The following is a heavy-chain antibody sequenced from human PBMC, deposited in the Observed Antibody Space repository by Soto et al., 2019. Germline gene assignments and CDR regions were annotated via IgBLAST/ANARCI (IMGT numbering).Heavy chain of an antibody. CDR3: ASAQQLGPV. Sequence: PGGSLRLSCAASDFTVSTNYMSWVRQAPGKGLEWVSIIYAGGNTYYADSVKGRFTISRDNSKNTLYLQMNSLRGEDTAVYYCASAQQLGPVWGQGTLVTVSS. CDR1: DFTVSTNY. D-gene: IGHD6-13*01. CDR2: IYAGGNT. V-gene: IGHV3-53*05. J-gene: IGHJ4*02.